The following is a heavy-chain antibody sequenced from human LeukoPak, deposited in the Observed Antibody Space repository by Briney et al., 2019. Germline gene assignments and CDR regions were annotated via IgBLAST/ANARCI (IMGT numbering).Heavy chain of an antibody. J-gene: IGHJ4*02. Sequence: GASVKVSCKALRKASGGTFSNSVFSWVRQAPGQGLEWMGETNPITGAPHYAQNFQGRVTMTTDTSTSTAYMDLRSLTSDDTAVYYCARGRLGVSGYKDYLDYWGQGTLVTVSS. CDR2: TNPITGAP. V-gene: IGHV1-69*05. CDR1: GGTFSNSV. D-gene: IGHD5-12*01. CDR3: ARGRLGVSGYKDYLDY.